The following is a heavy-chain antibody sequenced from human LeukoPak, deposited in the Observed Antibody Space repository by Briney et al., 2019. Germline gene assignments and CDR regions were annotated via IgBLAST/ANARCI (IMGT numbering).Heavy chain of an antibody. CDR2: INTGNGNT. V-gene: IGHV1-3*04. Sequence: ASVKVSCKASGYTFTNYAIHWVRQAPGQRLEWMGWINTGNGNTKYSQKFQGRITITRDTSASTAYMELSNLRSEDTAVYYCARDYDVLTGYFIDSVAFDIWGQGTMVTVSS. CDR1: GYTFTNYA. D-gene: IGHD3-9*01. CDR3: ARDYDVLTGYFIDSVAFDI. J-gene: IGHJ3*02.